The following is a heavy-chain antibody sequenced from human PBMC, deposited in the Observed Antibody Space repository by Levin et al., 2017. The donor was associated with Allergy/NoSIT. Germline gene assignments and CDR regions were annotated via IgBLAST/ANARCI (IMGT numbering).Heavy chain of an antibody. Sequence: GESLKISCAASGFTFSSYAMHWVRQAPGKGLEWVAVISYDGSNKYYADSVKGRFTISRDNSKNTLYLQMNSLRAEDTAVYYCARSRDFWSGSPWGGLDVWGQGTTVTVSS. J-gene: IGHJ6*02. V-gene: IGHV3-30*04. CDR1: GFTFSSYA. CDR3: ARSRDFWSGSPWGGLDV. D-gene: IGHD3-3*01. CDR2: ISYDGSNK.